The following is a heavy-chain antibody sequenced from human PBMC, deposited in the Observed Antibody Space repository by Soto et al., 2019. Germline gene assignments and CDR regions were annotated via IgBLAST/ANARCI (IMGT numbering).Heavy chain of an antibody. CDR1: GYTFTSYA. D-gene: IGHD3-22*01. CDR2: INAGNGNT. V-gene: IGHV1-3*01. Sequence: QVQLVQSGAEVKKPGASVKVSCKASGYTFTSYAMHWVRQAPGQRLEWMGWINAGNGNTKYSQMFQGRVTITRDTSGNTAYMEVSRLRSEDTAVYYCASSDYYDSSGYSSLYYYYGMDGWGQGTTVTVSS. CDR3: ASSDYYDSSGYSSLYYYYGMDG. J-gene: IGHJ6*02.